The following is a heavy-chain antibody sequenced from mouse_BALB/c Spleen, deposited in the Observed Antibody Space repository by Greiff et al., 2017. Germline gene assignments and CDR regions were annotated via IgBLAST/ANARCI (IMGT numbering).Heavy chain of an antibody. V-gene: IGHV1-74*01. J-gene: IGHJ2*01. CDR1: GYTFTSYW. D-gene: IGHD1-1*01. Sequence: VQLQQSGPELVRPGASVKMSCKASGYTFTSYWMHWVKRRPGQGLEWIGMIDPSNSETRLNQKFKDKATLNVDKSSNTAYMQLSSLTSEDSAVYYCATYYYGSRGYFDYWGQGTTLTVSS. CDR2: IDPSNSET. CDR3: ATYYYGSRGYFDY.